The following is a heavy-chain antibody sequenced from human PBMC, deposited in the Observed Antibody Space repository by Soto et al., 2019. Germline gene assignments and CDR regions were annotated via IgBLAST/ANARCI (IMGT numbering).Heavy chain of an antibody. D-gene: IGHD1-26*01. J-gene: IGHJ3*02. CDR3: ARGGYSGSYWSVAFDI. Sequence: TLSLTCAVPRVSIISPCSAWTWSRQPPGKGLEWIGYSYHSGSTYYNPSLKSRVTISVDMSKNQFSLKLSSVTAADTAVYYCARGGYSGSYWSVAFDIWGQGTMVT. V-gene: IGHV4-30-2*01. CDR2: SYHSGST. CDR1: RVSIISPCSA.